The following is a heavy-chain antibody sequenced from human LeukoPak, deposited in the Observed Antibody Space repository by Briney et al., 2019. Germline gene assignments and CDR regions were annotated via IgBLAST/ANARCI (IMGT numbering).Heavy chain of an antibody. CDR3: AREGSGSYGYYYYYMDV. J-gene: IGHJ6*03. V-gene: IGHV3-7*01. Sequence: GGSLRLSCAASGFTLSSYWMSWVRQAPGKGLEWVANIKYDGSEKDYVDSVKGRFTISRDNAKNSLYLQMNSLRAEDTAVYYCAREGSGSYGYYYYYMDVWGKGTTVTVSS. CDR1: GFTLSSYW. CDR2: IKYDGSEK. D-gene: IGHD3-10*01.